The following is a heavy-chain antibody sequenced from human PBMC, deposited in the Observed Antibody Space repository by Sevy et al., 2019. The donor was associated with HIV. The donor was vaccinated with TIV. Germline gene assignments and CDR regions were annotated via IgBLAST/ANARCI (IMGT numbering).Heavy chain of an antibody. J-gene: IGHJ1*01. V-gene: IGHV1-18*01. CDR1: GYTFTSYG. CDR3: ARAPSGSQGPGQYFHH. Sequence: ASVKVSCEASGYTFTSYGISWVRQAPGQGLEWMGWISAYTGSTHYAQKLQGRVIMTTDTSTSTAYLELRSLRSDDTAVYYCARAPSGSQGPGQYFHHWGQGTLVTVSS. CDR2: ISAYTGST. D-gene: IGHD1-26*01.